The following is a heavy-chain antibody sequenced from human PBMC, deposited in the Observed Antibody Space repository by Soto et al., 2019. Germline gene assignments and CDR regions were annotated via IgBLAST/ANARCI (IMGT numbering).Heavy chain of an antibody. Sequence: GGSLRLSCAASGFTFSSYGMHWVRQAPGKGLEWVAVIWYDGSNKYYADSVKGRFTISRDNSKNTLYLQMNSLRAEDTAVYYCARDRGVAVAGTGAFDIWGQGTMVTVSS. J-gene: IGHJ3*02. V-gene: IGHV3-33*01. D-gene: IGHD6-19*01. CDR2: IWYDGSNK. CDR3: ARDRGVAVAGTGAFDI. CDR1: GFTFSSYG.